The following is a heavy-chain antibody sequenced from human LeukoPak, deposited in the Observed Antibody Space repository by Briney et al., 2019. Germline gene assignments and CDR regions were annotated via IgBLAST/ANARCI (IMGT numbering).Heavy chain of an antibody. J-gene: IGHJ5*02. CDR2: IYYSGST. V-gene: IGHV4-39*01. Sequence: SETLSLTCTVSGGSISSSSYYWGWIRQPPGKGLEWIGSIYYSGSTYYNPSLKSRVTISIDTSKNQFSLKLSSVTAADTAVYYCATLLAYCGGDCYSNWFDPWGQGTLVTVSS. CDR3: ATLLAYCGGDCYSNWFDP. CDR1: GGSISSSSYY. D-gene: IGHD2-21*02.